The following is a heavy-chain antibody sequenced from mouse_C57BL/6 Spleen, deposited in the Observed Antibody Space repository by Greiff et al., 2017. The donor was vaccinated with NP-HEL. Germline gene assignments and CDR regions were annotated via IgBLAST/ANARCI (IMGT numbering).Heavy chain of an antibody. CDR1: GYTFTSYW. Sequence: QVQLKQPGAELVKPGASVKVSCKASGYTFTSYWMHWVKQRPGQGLEWIGRIHPSDSDTNYNQKLKGKATLTVDKSSSTAYMQLSSLTSEDSAVYYCAIQGTTVVARNYWGQGTTLTVSS. CDR2: IHPSDSDT. D-gene: IGHD1-1*01. V-gene: IGHV1-74*01. CDR3: AIQGTTVVARNY. J-gene: IGHJ2*01.